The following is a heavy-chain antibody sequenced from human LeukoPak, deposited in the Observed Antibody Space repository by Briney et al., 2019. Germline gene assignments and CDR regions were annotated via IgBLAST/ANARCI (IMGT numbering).Heavy chain of an antibody. CDR1: GFTFNNYP. CDR2: IYSGGTI. Sequence: PGGSLRLSCAASGFTFNNYPMSWVRQVPGKGLEWVSVIYSGGTIRYADSVKGRFTFSRDNFKDTLNLQMNSLRADDTAVYYCVRAVHHNFYSDSSGYYGDAFDVWGQGTVVTVSS. J-gene: IGHJ3*01. V-gene: IGHV3-53*01. D-gene: IGHD3-22*01. CDR3: VRAVHHNFYSDSSGYYGDAFDV.